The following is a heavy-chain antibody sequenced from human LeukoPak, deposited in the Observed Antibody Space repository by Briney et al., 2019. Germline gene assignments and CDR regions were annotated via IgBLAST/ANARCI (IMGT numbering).Heavy chain of an antibody. D-gene: IGHD4-23*01. CDR1: GYTFTGYY. J-gene: IGHJ4*02. CDR2: INPNSGGT. V-gene: IGHV1-2*02. CDR3: ARGRLSTVVSPLWD. Sequence: ASVKVSCKASGYTFTGYYMHWVRQAPGQGLEWMGWINPNSGGTNYAQKFQGRVTMTRDTSISTAYMELSSLRSEDTAVYYCARGRLSTVVSPLWDWGQGTLVTVSS.